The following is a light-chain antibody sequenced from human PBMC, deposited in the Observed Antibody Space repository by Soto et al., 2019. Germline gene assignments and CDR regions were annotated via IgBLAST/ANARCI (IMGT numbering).Light chain of an antibody. CDR1: QDINIY. CDR2: DAS. V-gene: IGKV1-33*01. CDR3: KQYDILPIT. Sequence: IQMTQSPSSLSASVGDRVTITCQATQDINIYLNWYQQKPGKAPNLLIYDASNLEIGVPSRFSGSGSGTHFTFTISSLQTEDIGTYYCKQYDILPITFGRGTRLEIK. J-gene: IGKJ5*01.